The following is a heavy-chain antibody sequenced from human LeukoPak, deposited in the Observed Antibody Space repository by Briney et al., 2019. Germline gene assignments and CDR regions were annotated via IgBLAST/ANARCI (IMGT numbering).Heavy chain of an antibody. CDR2: IYPGDSDT. V-gene: IGHV5-51*01. Sequence: GESLQISCKGSGYSFTSYWIGWVRQMPGKGLEWMGIIYPGDSDTRYSPSFQGQVTISADKSISTAYLQWSSLKASDTAMYYCARHPADFMGIEYYFDYGGQGTLVTVSS. D-gene: IGHD7-27*01. CDR1: GYSFTSYW. CDR3: ARHPADFMGIEYYFDY. J-gene: IGHJ4*02.